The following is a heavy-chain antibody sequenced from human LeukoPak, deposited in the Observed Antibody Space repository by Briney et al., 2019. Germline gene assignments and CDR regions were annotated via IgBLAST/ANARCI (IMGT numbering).Heavy chain of an antibody. J-gene: IGHJ6*03. Sequence: AASVKVSCKASGYTFTGYYMHWVRQAPGQGLEWMGWINPNSGGTNYAQKFQGRVTMTRDTSISTAYMELSRLRSDDTAVYYCARVSAAAYVYYYYMDVWGEGTTVTISS. CDR1: GYTFTGYY. V-gene: IGHV1-2*02. CDR3: ARVSAAAYVYYYYMDV. D-gene: IGHD6-13*01. CDR2: INPNSGGT.